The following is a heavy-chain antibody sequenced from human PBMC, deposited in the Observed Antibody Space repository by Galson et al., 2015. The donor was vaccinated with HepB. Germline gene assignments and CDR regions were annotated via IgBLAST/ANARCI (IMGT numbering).Heavy chain of an antibody. Sequence: SVKVSCKVSGYTLTELSTHWVRQAPGKGLEWMGGFDPEDGEAIYAQKFQGRITMTEDTSTETAYMELSSLMSEDTAVYYCTTDPKITGESYLGAFDIWGRGTMVTVSS. D-gene: IGHD3-16*01. V-gene: IGHV1-24*01. CDR3: TTDPKITGESYLGAFDI. J-gene: IGHJ3*02. CDR1: GYTLTELS. CDR2: FDPEDGEA.